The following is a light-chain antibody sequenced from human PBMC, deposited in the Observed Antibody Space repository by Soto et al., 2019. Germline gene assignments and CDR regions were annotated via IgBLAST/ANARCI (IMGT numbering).Light chain of an antibody. Sequence: EIVLTQSPGTLSLSPGERATLSCRASQSVSSNYLAWYQQKPGQAPRLLIYGASSRATGIPDRFSGSGSGTDFTLTISRLEPEDFAVYYCQQYAASPITFGGGTKVDIK. CDR3: QQYAASPIT. CDR1: QSVSSNY. V-gene: IGKV3-20*01. CDR2: GAS. J-gene: IGKJ4*01.